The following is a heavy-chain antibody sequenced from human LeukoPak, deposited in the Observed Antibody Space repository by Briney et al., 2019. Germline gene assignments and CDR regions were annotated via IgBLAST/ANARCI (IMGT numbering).Heavy chain of an antibody. V-gene: IGHV3-74*01. D-gene: IGHD2-2*01. CDR2: INSDGSST. CDR1: GFTFSSYW. Sequence: GGSLRLSCAASGFTFSSYWMHWVRQAPGKGLVWVSRINSDGSSTSYADSVKGRFTISRDNAKNTLYLQMNSLRAEDTAVYYCARDLPVYCSGTSCRWGYYYYGMDVWGQGTTVTVSS. CDR3: ARDLPVYCSGTSCRWGYYYYGMDV. J-gene: IGHJ6*02.